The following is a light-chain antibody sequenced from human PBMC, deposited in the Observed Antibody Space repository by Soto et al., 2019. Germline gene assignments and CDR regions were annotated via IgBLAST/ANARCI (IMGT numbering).Light chain of an antibody. CDR1: QGISSY. CDR2: AAS. Sequence: AIRMTQSPSSLSASTGDRVTITCRASQGISSYLAWYQQKPGKAPKLLIYAASTLQSGVPSRFSGSGSGTDFTLTISCLQSEDFATYYCQQYYSYPPVTFGQGTMVEIK. CDR3: QQYYSYPPVT. V-gene: IGKV1-8*01. J-gene: IGKJ1*01.